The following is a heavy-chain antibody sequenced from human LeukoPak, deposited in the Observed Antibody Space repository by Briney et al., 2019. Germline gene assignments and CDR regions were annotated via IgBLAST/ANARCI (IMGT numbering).Heavy chain of an antibody. V-gene: IGHV3-23*01. J-gene: IGHJ4*02. D-gene: IGHD5-12*01. CDR3: AKDQGYSGYANDY. CDR1: GFTFSSYA. CDR2: ISGSGGST. Sequence: GGSLRLSCAASGFTFSSYAMSWVRQAPGKGLEWVSAISGSGGSTYYADSVKGRFTISRDNSKNTLYLQMDSLRAEDTAVYYCAKDQGYSGYANDYWGQGTLVTVSS.